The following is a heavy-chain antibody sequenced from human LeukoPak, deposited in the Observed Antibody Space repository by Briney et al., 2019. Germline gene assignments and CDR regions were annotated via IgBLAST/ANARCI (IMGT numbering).Heavy chain of an antibody. CDR2: ISSSSSYI. Sequence: PGGSLRLSCAASGFTFSSYSMNWVRQAPGKGLEWVPSISSSSSYIYYADSVKGRFTISRDNAKNSLYLQMNSLRAEDMALYYCAKDINYDSSGYLEYWGQGTLVTVSS. V-gene: IGHV3-21*04. CDR3: AKDINYDSSGYLEY. D-gene: IGHD3-22*01. CDR1: GFTFSSYS. J-gene: IGHJ4*02.